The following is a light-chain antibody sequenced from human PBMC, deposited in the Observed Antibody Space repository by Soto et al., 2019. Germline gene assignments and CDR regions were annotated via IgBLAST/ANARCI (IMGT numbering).Light chain of an antibody. V-gene: IGKV1-27*01. J-gene: IGKJ1*01. CDR1: QGIIDY. Sequence: DIQMTQSPSSLSASVGDTVTITCRASQGIIDYLAWYQQRPGKVPKLLIYAASTLQTGVPSRFSGSGAGTDFTLTISSLQHEDVAPYYCQKYDTAPQTFGQGTRVEIK. CDR3: QKYDTAPQT. CDR2: AAS.